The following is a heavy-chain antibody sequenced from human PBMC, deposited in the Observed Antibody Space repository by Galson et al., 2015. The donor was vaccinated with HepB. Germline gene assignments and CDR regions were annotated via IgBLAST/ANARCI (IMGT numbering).Heavy chain of an antibody. D-gene: IGHD2-15*01. J-gene: IGHJ6*04. CDR3: ASLVAYYYFGMEV. Sequence: SLRLSCAASGFTFSKYWMYWVRQAPGKGLVWVSRINSDGSSTTYADSVKGRFTVSRDNSKNTLYLQMNSLRVEDTAVYYCASLVAYYYFGMEVWGEGTTVTVSA. CDR1: GFTFSKYW. V-gene: IGHV3-74*01. CDR2: INSDGSST.